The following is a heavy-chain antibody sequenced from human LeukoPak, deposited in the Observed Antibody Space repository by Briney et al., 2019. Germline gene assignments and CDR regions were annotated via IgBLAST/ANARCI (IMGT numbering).Heavy chain of an antibody. CDR3: ARLLWFGDYYYMDV. V-gene: IGHV4-39*07. Sequence: KTSETLSLTCTVSGGSISSSSYYWGWIRQPPGKGLEWIGSIYYSGSTYYNPSLKSRVTISVDTSKNQFSLKLSSVTAADTAVYYCARLLWFGDYYYMDVWGKGTTVTISS. D-gene: IGHD3-10*01. J-gene: IGHJ6*03. CDR1: GGSISSSSYY. CDR2: IYYSGST.